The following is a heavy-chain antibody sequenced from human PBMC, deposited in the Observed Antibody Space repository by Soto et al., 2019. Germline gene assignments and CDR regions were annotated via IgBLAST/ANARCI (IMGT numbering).Heavy chain of an antibody. V-gene: IGHV3-49*04. J-gene: IGHJ6*02. Sequence: EVQLVESGGGLVQPGRSLRLSCITSGFIFGDYPMSWVRQTPGKGLEWVGFIRTKANGGTTEYAASVKGRFTISRHDSKNIAYLQMNSLKTEDTAVYYCTQLRWEPLRYGMDVWGQGTTVTVSS. CDR2: IRTKANGGTT. D-gene: IGHD2-2*01. CDR1: GFIFGDYP. CDR3: TQLRWEPLRYGMDV.